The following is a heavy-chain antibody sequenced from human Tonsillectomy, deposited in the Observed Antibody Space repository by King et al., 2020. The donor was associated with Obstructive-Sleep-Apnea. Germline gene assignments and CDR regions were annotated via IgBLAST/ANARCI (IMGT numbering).Heavy chain of an antibody. J-gene: IGHJ4*02. CDR2: IYYSGST. D-gene: IGHD3-22*01. CDR1: GGSISSSSYY. Sequence: QLQESGPGLVKPSETLSLTCTVSGGSISSSSYYWGWIRQPPGKGLEWIGSIYYSGSTYYNPSLKSRVTISVDTSKNQFSLKLSSVTAADTAVYYCASDRTYFYDNKGGGIGYWGQGTQVTVSS. CDR3: ASDRTYFYDNKGGGIGY. V-gene: IGHV4-39*07.